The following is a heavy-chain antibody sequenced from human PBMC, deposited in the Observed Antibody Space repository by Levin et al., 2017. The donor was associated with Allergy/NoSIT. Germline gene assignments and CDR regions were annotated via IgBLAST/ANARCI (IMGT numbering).Heavy chain of an antibody. J-gene: IGHJ4*02. Sequence: GGSLRLSCAASGFTFSSYAMHWVRQAPGKGLEWVAVISYDGSNKYYADSVKGRFTISRDNSKNTLYLQMNSLRAEDTAVYYCARDGYYGSGSYYGIDYWGQGTLVTVSS. D-gene: IGHD3-10*01. CDR1: GFTFSSYA. CDR2: ISYDGSNK. CDR3: ARDGYYGSGSYYGIDY. V-gene: IGHV3-30-3*01.